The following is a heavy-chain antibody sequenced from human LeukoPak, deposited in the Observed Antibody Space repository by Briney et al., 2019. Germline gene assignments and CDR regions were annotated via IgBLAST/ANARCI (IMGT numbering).Heavy chain of an antibody. V-gene: IGHV4-39*07. CDR1: GDSISGSSYY. Sequence: SETLSLTCSVSGDSISGSSYYWGWIRQPPGRGLEWIGSIYYSGTTYYNPSLRSRVTISVDTSKNQFSLKLSSVTAADTAVYYCAREGSSDYGGLHHWGQGTLATVSS. CDR2: IYYSGTT. J-gene: IGHJ5*02. CDR3: AREGSSDYGGLHH. D-gene: IGHD4-23*01.